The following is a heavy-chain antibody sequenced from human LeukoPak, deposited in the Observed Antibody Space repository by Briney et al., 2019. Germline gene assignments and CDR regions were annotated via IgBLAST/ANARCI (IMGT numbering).Heavy chain of an antibody. D-gene: IGHD3-16*02. Sequence: PSETLSLTCAVYGGSFSGYYWSWIRQPPGKGLEWIGEINHSGSTNYNPSLKSRITISVDTSKNQFSLKLSSVTAADTAVYYCASLITFGGVIVTGNYYYGMDVWGQGTTVTVSS. J-gene: IGHJ6*02. CDR1: GGSFSGYY. CDR2: INHSGST. V-gene: IGHV4-34*01. CDR3: ASLITFGGVIVTGNYYYGMDV.